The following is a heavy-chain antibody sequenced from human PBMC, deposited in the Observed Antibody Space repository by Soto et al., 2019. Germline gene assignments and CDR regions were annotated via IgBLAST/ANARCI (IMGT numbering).Heavy chain of an antibody. CDR1: GYTFTSYG. J-gene: IGHJ5*02. CDR3: AGDSTDLGYCTNGVCSFDP. V-gene: IGHV1-18*04. D-gene: IGHD2-8*01. CDR2: ISAYNGNT. Sequence: QVQLVQSGAEVKKPGASVKVSCKASGYTFTSYGISWVRQAPGQGLEWMGWISAYNGNTNYAQKLQGRVTMTTDTSTSTAYMELRSLRSDDTAVYYCAGDSTDLGYCTNGVCSFDPWGQGTLVTVSS.